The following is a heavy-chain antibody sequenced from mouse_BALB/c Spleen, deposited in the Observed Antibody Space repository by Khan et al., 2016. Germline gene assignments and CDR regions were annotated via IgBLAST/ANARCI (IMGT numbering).Heavy chain of an antibody. CDR3: ADLYYGCHYYYYAMDY. Sequence: VQLKESGPGLVKPSQSLSLTCSVIGYSITSGYYWNWIRQFPGNKLEWMGYISYDGNNNYNPSLKNRISITRDTSKNQFFLKLNSVTTEDTATYYCADLYYGCHYYYYAMDYWGQGTSVTVSS. CDR2: ISYDGNN. V-gene: IGHV3-6*02. CDR1: GYSITSGYY. D-gene: IGHD1-1*01. J-gene: IGHJ4*01.